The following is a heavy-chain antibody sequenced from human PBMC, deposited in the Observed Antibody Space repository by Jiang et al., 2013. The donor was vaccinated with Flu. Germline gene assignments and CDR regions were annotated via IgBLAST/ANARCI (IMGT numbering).Heavy chain of an antibody. D-gene: IGHD3-22*01. V-gene: IGHV4-39*01. Sequence: KSRVAISVDTSKNQFSLKLSSVTATDTAVYYCARLGVTMIDRGDYWGQGTLVTVSS. J-gene: IGHJ4*02. CDR3: ARLGVTMIDRGDY.